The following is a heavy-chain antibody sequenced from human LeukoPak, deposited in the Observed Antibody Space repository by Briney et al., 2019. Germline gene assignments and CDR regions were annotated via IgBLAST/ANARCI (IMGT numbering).Heavy chain of an antibody. D-gene: IGHD3-22*01. J-gene: IGHJ5*02. CDR2: INYSGTT. CDR3: ARGTMMVGP. Sequence: TSVTLSLTCSVSGGSIGSYYWSWIRQPPGKGLEWIGYINYSGTTNYYPSLKSRVSISIDTSKNQFSLKLSSVTAADTAVYYCARGTMMVGPWGQGTQVTVSS. CDR1: GGSIGSYY. V-gene: IGHV4-59*01.